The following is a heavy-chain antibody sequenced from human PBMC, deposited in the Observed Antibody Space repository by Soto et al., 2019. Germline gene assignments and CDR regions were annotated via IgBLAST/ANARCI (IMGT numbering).Heavy chain of an antibody. CDR3: ARRDTYYDILTDQFGMDV. CDR2: IYYSGST. D-gene: IGHD3-9*01. V-gene: IGHV4-39*01. J-gene: IGHJ6*02. Sequence: SETLSLTCTVSGGSISSSSYYWGWIRQPPGKGLEWIGSIYYSGSTYYNPSLKSRVTISVDTSKNQFSLKLSSVTAADTAVYYCARRDTYYDILTDQFGMDVWGQGTTVTVSS. CDR1: GGSISSSSYY.